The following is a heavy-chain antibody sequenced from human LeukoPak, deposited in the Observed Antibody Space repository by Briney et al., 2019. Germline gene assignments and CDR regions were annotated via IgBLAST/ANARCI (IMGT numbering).Heavy chain of an antibody. Sequence: GSLRLSCAASGFTFSSYAMSWVRQAPGKGLEWVSAISGSGGSTYYADSVKGRFTISRDNSKNTLYLQMNSLRAEDTAVYYCAKVSITMVRGVIGFDYWGQGTLVTVSS. D-gene: IGHD3-10*01. CDR3: AKVSITMVRGVIGFDY. CDR1: GFTFSSYA. J-gene: IGHJ4*02. CDR2: ISGSGGST. V-gene: IGHV3-23*01.